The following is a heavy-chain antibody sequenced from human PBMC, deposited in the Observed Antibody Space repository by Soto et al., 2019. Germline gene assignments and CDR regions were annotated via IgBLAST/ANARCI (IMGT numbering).Heavy chain of an antibody. Sequence: QVHLQESGPGLVKPSETLSLTCAISGDSIGNFYWSWIRQPAGKGLESLGRLSASGRTNYIPSLQSRVTMSLDRSKNRFSLRLTSVSAADTAVYFCARGMGRYFDLWGRGTLVTVSS. D-gene: IGHD2-8*01. J-gene: IGHJ2*01. CDR3: ARGMGRYFDL. CDR1: GDSIGNFY. V-gene: IGHV4-4*07. CDR2: LSASGRT.